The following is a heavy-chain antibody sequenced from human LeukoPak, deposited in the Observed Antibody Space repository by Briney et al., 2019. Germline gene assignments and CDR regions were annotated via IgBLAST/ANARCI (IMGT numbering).Heavy chain of an antibody. D-gene: IGHD6-19*01. V-gene: IGHV3-7*03. J-gene: IGHJ4*02. Sequence: PGGSLRLSCAASGFTFSSYWMSWVRPAPGKGLEWVANIKQDGSEKYYVDSVKGRFTISRDNVENSLSLQMNSLRAEDTAVYYCARQVWSGWSREFDYWGQGTLVTVSS. CDR2: IKQDGSEK. CDR3: ARQVWSGWSREFDY. CDR1: GFTFSSYW.